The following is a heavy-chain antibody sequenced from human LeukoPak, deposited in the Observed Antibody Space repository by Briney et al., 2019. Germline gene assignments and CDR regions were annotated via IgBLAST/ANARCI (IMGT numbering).Heavy chain of an antibody. CDR1: GFTFSSYS. D-gene: IGHD1-26*01. J-gene: IGHJ4*02. CDR2: ISSSSSYI. V-gene: IGHV3-21*01. CDR3: ARGSSGSYFQFIDY. Sequence: GGSLRLSCAASGFTFSSYSMNWVRQAPGKGLEWVSSISSSSSYIYYADSVKGRFTISRDNAKNSLYLQMNSLRAEDTAVYYCARGSSGSYFQFIDYWGQGTLVTVSS.